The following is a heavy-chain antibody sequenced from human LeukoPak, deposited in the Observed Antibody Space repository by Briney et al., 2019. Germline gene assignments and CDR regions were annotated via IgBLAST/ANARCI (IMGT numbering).Heavy chain of an antibody. CDR3: ATYHNPDSTDPFH. CDR1: EFTLASNA. J-gene: IGHJ4*02. D-gene: IGHD2/OR15-2a*01. CDR2: ISANGANT. Sequence: GRSLRLSCAAAEFTLASNAMSCVRHAPGKGIEWVSGISANGANTHYAESVRGRFIISGDNPKHTLYLQMNSLRAGDTALYFCATYHNPDSTDPFHWGQGTLVTVSS. V-gene: IGHV3-23*01.